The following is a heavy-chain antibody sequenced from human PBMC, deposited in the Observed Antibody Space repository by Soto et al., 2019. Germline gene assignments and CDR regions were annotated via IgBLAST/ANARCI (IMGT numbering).Heavy chain of an antibody. CDR2: VNPNSGGT. Sequence: ASGKVACKASGYTFTGYYMHSVRHAPGQALESTGCVNPNSGGTNYAQKFQGSFTMKRDTSISTAYMELSRLRSDDTPVYYCASGYHSSRYYDNQTPYYYYYGMDVWGQGTTVRDSS. D-gene: IGHD3-22*01. CDR1: GYTFTGYY. CDR3: ASGYHSSRYYDNQTPYYYYYGMDV. J-gene: IGHJ6*02. V-gene: IGHV1-2*02.